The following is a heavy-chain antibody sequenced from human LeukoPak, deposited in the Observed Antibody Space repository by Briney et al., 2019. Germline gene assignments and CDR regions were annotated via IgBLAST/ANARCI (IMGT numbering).Heavy chain of an antibody. J-gene: IGHJ4*02. CDR3: ARAAIAVAGSLDY. V-gene: IGHV1-69*13. CDR1: GGTFSSYA. CDR2: IIPIFGTA. Sequence: SVKVSCKASGGTFSSYAISWVRQAPGQGPEWMGGIIPIFGTANYAQKFQGRVTITADESTSTAYMELSSLRSEDTAVYYCARAAIAVAGSLDYWGQGTLVTVSS. D-gene: IGHD6-19*01.